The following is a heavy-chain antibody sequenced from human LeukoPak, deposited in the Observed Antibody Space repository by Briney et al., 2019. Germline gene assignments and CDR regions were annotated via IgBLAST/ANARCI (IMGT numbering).Heavy chain of an antibody. D-gene: IGHD3-3*01. CDR3: ARRFLEWDNPYYYYGMDV. Sequence: TSETLSLTCAVYGGSFSGYYWSWIRQPPGKGLEWIGEINHSGSTNYNPSLKSRVTISVDTSKNQFSLKLSSVTAADTAVYYCARRFLEWDNPYYYYGMDVWGQGTTVTVSS. V-gene: IGHV4-34*01. J-gene: IGHJ6*02. CDR2: INHSGST. CDR1: GGSFSGYY.